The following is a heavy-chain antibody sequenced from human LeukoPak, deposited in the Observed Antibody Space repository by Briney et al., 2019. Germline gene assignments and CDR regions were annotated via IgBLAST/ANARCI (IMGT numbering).Heavy chain of an antibody. CDR3: ARPQGYQLLDFEY. CDR2: IYYSGST. CDR1: DVSISSSSYY. D-gene: IGHD2-2*01. Sequence: SETLSLTCTVSDVSISSSSYYWGWIRQPPGKGLEWIGSIYYSGSTYYNPSLKSRVTISVDTSKNQFPLKLSSVTSSDTAVYYCARPQGYQLLDFEYWGQGTLVTVSS. V-gene: IGHV4-39*01. J-gene: IGHJ4*02.